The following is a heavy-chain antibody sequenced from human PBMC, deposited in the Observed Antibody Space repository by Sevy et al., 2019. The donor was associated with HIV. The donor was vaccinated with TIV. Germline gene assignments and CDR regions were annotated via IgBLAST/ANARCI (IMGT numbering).Heavy chain of an antibody. D-gene: IGHD7-27*01. Sequence: SETLSLTCTVSGDSFSSYFWAWIRQPAGKGLEWIGRINTSGSTNYNPCLKSRVTMSVDTSKSQFSLKVTSWTAADTAIYFCARSNWVTATNGFSKSYYFDYWGQGSLVTVSS. CDR2: INTSGST. V-gene: IGHV4-4*07. CDR1: GDSFSSYF. CDR3: ARSNWVTATNGFSKSYYFDY. J-gene: IGHJ4*02.